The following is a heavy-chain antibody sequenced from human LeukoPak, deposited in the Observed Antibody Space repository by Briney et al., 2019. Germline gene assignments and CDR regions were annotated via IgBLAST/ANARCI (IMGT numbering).Heavy chain of an antibody. Sequence: SETLSLTCAVYGGSFSGYYWSWIRQRPGKGLEWIGEINHSGSTNYNPSLKSRVTISADTSKNQFSLKLSSVTAADTAVYYCARRIGQYYYGSGSYYNWFDPWGQGTLVTVSS. J-gene: IGHJ5*02. V-gene: IGHV4-34*01. CDR1: GGSFSGYY. CDR3: ARRIGQYYYGSGSYYNWFDP. D-gene: IGHD3-10*01. CDR2: INHSGST.